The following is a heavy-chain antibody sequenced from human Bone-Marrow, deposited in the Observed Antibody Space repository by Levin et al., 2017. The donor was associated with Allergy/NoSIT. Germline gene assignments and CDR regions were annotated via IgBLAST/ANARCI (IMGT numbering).Heavy chain of an antibody. J-gene: IGHJ6*04. CDR3: ARWSGESGYAEAADV. Sequence: GGSLRLSCKASGYTFSGYWIIWVRQLPGKGLEWMGRIDPVDSHINYSPSLRGHVTMSVDRSANTAFVQWSSLEASDTAIYYCARWSGESGYAEAADVWGKGTPVTVSS. CDR2: IDPVDSHI. CDR1: GYTFSGYW. D-gene: IGHD5-12*01. V-gene: IGHV5-10-1*01.